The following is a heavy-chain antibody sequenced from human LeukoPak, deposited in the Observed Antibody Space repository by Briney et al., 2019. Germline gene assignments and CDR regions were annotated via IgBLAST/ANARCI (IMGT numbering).Heavy chain of an antibody. J-gene: IGHJ4*02. CDR3: ARGDSSGYYYLDY. D-gene: IGHD3-22*01. V-gene: IGHV4-59*11. CDR1: GGSISSHY. CDR2: IYYSGST. Sequence: PSETLSLTCTVSGGSISSHYWGWIRQPPGKGLEWIGYIYYSGSTNYNPSLKSRVNISVDTSKNQFSLKLSSVTAADTAVYYCARGDSSGYYYLDYWGQGTLVTVSS.